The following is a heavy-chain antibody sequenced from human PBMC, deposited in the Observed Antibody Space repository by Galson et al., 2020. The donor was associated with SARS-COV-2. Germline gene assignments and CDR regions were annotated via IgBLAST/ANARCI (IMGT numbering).Heavy chain of an antibody. Sequence: GGSLRLSCAASGFTFSSYSMNWVRQAPGKGLEWVSSISSSSSYIYYADSVKGRFTISRDNAKNSLYLQMNSLRAEDTAVYYCARVGGWHDAFDIWGQGTMVTVSS. J-gene: IGHJ3*02. D-gene: IGHD6-19*01. CDR1: GFTFSSYS. CDR3: ARVGGWHDAFDI. V-gene: IGHV3-21*01. CDR2: ISSSSSYI.